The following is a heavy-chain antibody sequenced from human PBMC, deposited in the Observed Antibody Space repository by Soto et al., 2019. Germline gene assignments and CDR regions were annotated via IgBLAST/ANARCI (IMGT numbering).Heavy chain of an antibody. CDR3: AKEVGGYSSSPYYFDY. CDR1: GFMFSSYG. J-gene: IGHJ4*02. V-gene: IGHV3-30*18. CDR2: ISYDGSNK. Sequence: GGSLRLSCAASGFMFSSYGMHWVRQAPGKGLEWVALISYDGSNKYYADSVKGRFTISRDSSKNTLYLQMNSLMAEDAAMYYCAKEVGGYSSSPYYFDYWGQGALVTVSS. D-gene: IGHD5-18*01.